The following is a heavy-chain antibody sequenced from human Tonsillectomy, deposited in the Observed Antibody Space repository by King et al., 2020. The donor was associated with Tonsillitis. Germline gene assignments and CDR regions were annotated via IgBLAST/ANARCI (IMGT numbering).Heavy chain of an antibody. V-gene: IGHV3-30*18. J-gene: IGHJ4*02. Sequence: VQLVESGGGVVQPGRSLRLSCAASGFTFSSYGMHWVRQAPGKGLEWVAVISYDGSNKYYADSVKGRFTISRDNSKNTLYLQMNSLRAEDTAVYYCAKDGQGLTNYFDYWGQGTLVPVSS. CDR3: AKDGQGLTNYFDY. CDR2: ISYDGSNK. CDR1: GFTFSSYG. D-gene: IGHD3/OR15-3a*01.